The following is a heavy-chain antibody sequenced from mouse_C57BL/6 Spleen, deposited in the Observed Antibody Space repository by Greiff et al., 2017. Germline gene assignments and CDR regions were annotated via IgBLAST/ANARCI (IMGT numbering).Heavy chain of an antibody. CDR2: INPNNGGT. J-gene: IGHJ4*01. Sequence: EVQLQQSGPELVKPGASVKISCKASGYTFTDYYMNWVKQSHGKSLEWIGDINPNNGGTSYNQKFKGKATLTVDKSSSTAYMELRSLTSEDSAVYYCARRGWLLLYYYAMDYWGQGTSVTVSS. CDR1: GYTFTDYY. V-gene: IGHV1-26*01. CDR3: ARRGWLLLYYYAMDY. D-gene: IGHD2-3*01.